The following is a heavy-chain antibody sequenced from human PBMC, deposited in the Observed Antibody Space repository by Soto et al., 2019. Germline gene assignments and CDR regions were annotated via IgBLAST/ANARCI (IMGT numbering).Heavy chain of an antibody. CDR3: ATSYDSGFDP. V-gene: IGHV1-18*04. CDR2: IKPDNGDT. D-gene: IGHD5-12*01. J-gene: IGHJ5*02. Sequence: QLQLVQSGAEVERPGASVRVSCKAYGYPFSKYGISWIRQDPGQGREWMGWIKPDNGDTNYAQKFQGRVTMTTDTSSNTAYMELRSLRSDDTAVYYCATSYDSGFDPWGQGTLVSVSS. CDR1: GYPFSKYG.